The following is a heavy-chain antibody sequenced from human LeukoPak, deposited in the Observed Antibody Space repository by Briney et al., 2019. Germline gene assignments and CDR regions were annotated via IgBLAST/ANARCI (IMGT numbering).Heavy chain of an antibody. CDR3: AKDSDYGGNSALLGY. J-gene: IGHJ4*02. CDR1: GLTFSSYG. D-gene: IGHD4-23*01. V-gene: IGHV3-30*18. CDR2: ISYDGSNK. Sequence: GGSLRLSCAASGLTFSSYGMHWVRQAPGKGLGWVAVISYDGSNKYYADSVKGRFTISRDNSKNTLYLQMNSLRAEDTAVYYCAKDSDYGGNSALLGYWGQGTLVTVSS.